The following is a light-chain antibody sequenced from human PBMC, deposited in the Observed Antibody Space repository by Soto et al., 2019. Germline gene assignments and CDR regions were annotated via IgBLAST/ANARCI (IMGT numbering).Light chain of an antibody. CDR3: QSYDSSLSGYVV. J-gene: IGLJ2*01. Sequence: QSVLTQPPSASGAPGQRVTISCTGSSSNIGAGYDVHWYQQLPGTAPKLIIYGNSNRPSGVPDRFSGSKSGTSASLAITGLQAEDEADYYCQSYDSSLSGYVVFGGGTKVTVL. CDR2: GNS. V-gene: IGLV1-40*01. CDR1: SSNIGAGYD.